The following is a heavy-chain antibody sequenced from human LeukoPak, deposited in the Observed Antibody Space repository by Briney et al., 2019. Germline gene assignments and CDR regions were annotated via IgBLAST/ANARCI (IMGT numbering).Heavy chain of an antibody. CDR3: ARKYSSSWYADY. J-gene: IGHJ4*02. CDR2: IWYDGSNK. CDR1: GFTFSSYS. V-gene: IGHV3-33*08. Sequence: PGGSLRLSCAASGFTFSSYSMNWVRQAPGKGLEWAAVIWYDGSNKYYADSVKGRFTISRDSSKNTLYLQMNSLRAEDTAVYYCARKYSSSWYADYWGQGTLVTVSS. D-gene: IGHD6-13*01.